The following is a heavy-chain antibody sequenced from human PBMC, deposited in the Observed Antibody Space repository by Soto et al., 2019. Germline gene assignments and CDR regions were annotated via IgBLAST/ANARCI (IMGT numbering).Heavy chain of an antibody. D-gene: IGHD1-26*01. V-gene: IGHV4-59*01. CDR1: GGSISSYY. CDR2: IYYSGST. Sequence: SETLSLTCTVSGGSISSYYWSWIRQPPGKGLEWIGYIYYSGSTNYNPSLKSRVTISVDTSKNQFSLKLSSVTAADTAAYYCARYQWEGTTPHPNWFDPWGQGTLVTVSS. J-gene: IGHJ5*02. CDR3: ARYQWEGTTPHPNWFDP.